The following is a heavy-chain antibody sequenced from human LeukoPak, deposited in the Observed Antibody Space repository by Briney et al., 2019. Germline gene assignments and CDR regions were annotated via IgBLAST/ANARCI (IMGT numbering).Heavy chain of an antibody. Sequence: SETLSLTCTVSGGSISSYYWSWIRQPPGKGLEWIGYIYYSGSTNYNPSLKSRVTISVDTSKNQFSLKLSSVTAADTAVYYCARHAIGVVPAAIVEVGYYHYMDVWGKGTTVTVSS. J-gene: IGHJ6*03. CDR1: GGSISSYY. CDR3: ARHAIGVVPAAIVEVGYYHYMDV. V-gene: IGHV4-59*08. D-gene: IGHD2-2*01. CDR2: IYYSGST.